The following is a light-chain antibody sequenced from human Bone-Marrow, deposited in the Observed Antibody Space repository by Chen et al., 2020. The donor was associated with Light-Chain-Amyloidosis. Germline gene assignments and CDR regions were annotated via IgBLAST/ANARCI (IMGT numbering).Light chain of an antibody. CDR1: NIGSTS. CDR3: QVWDRSSDRPV. V-gene: IGLV3-21*02. Sequence: SYVLTKPSSVSVAPGQTATIACGGNNIGSTSVHWYQQTPGQAPLLVVYDDSDRPSGIPERLSGSNSGNTATLTISRVEAGDEADYYCQVWDRSSDRPVVGGGTKRTVL. CDR2: DDS. J-gene: IGLJ3*02.